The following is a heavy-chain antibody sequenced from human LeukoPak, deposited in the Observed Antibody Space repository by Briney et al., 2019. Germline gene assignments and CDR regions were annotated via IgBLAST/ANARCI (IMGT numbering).Heavy chain of an antibody. Sequence: SETLSLTCAVSGDSISSGYYWGWIRQPPGKGLEWIGSTYHAGRIYYNPSLKSRVTISVDTSKNQFSLKLSSVTAADTAVFYCARDKTTFGSNNWFDPWGQGTLVTVSS. CDR2: TYHAGRI. CDR1: GDSISSGYY. D-gene: IGHD2/OR15-2a*01. J-gene: IGHJ5*02. V-gene: IGHV4-38-2*02. CDR3: ARDKTTFGSNNWFDP.